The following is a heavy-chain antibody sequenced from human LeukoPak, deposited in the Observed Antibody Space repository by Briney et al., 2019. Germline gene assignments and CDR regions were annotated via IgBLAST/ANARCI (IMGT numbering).Heavy chain of an antibody. CDR3: ARIIVVTSTDYFDS. D-gene: IGHD2/OR15-2a*01. Sequence: PSETLSLTCTVSGGSISGSLYYWGWIRQPPGKGLEWIGSIFYSRITYYNPSLQSRVTISVDTSKSQFSLHLSSVTAADTVLYYCARIIVVTSTDYFDSWGQGTLVTVSS. CDR1: GGSISGSLYY. V-gene: IGHV4-39*01. CDR2: IFYSRIT. J-gene: IGHJ4*02.